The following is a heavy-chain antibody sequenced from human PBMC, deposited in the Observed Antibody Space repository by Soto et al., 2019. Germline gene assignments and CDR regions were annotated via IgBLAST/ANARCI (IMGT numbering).Heavy chain of an antibody. CDR1: GDSVSRGRYY. CDR2: IYYSGST. Sequence: PSETLSLTCTVSGDSVSRGRYYWSWIRQPPGKALEWIAYIYYSGSTNYNPSLKSRVTISRDTSKNQFSLKLTSVTAADTAVYYCARDGGRKAGYGMDFWGQGTRVTVSS. CDR3: ARDGGRKAGYGMDF. V-gene: IGHV4-61*01. J-gene: IGHJ6*02.